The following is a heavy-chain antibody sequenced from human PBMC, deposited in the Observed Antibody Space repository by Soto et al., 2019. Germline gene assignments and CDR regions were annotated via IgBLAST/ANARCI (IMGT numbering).Heavy chain of an antibody. CDR1: GFSGSARGVG. V-gene: IGHV2-5*01. D-gene: IGHD3-16*01. CDR3: AHSPWGAAPDY. J-gene: IGHJ4*02. Sequence: QITLKESGPTLVKPTQTLTLTCTFSGFSGSARGVGGGWIRQPPGKALEWLGIIYWNDDKRYSQSLKSRLTITKDTSKNQVVLTMTNMDPVDTDTYYCAHSPWGAAPDYWGQGTLVTVSS. CDR2: IYWNDDK.